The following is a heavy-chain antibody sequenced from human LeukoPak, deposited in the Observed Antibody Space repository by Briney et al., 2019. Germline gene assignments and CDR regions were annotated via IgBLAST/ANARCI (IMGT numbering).Heavy chain of an antibody. CDR3: ARGKVEGDCSSTSCHYYYYMDV. Sequence: ASVKVCCKASGYTFTSYYMHWVRQAPGQGLEWMGIINPSGGSTSYAQKFQGRVTMTRDMSTSTVYMELSSLRSEDTAVYYCARGKVEGDCSSTSCHYYYYMDVWGKGTTVTISS. V-gene: IGHV1-46*01. CDR1: GYTFTSYY. CDR2: INPSGGST. J-gene: IGHJ6*03. D-gene: IGHD2-2*01.